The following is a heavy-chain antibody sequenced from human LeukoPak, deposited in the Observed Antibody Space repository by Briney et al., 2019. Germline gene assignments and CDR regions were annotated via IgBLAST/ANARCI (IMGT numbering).Heavy chain of an antibody. CDR3: ARDEAGELYRDDAFDI. J-gene: IGHJ3*02. CDR2: IKKDGSEK. D-gene: IGHD1-26*01. Sequence: GGSLRLSSTASGFTSSRYWMTWVRQAPGKGLERVANIKKDGSEKYYVDSVKGRFTISRDNAKNSLYLQMNSLRAEDTAMYYCARDEAGELYRDDAFDIWGQGKMVTVSS. V-gene: IGHV3-7*01. CDR1: GFTSSRYW.